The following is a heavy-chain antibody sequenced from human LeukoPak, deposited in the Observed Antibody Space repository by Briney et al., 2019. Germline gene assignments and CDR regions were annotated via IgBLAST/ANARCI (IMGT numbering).Heavy chain of an antibody. J-gene: IGHJ4*02. CDR1: GYTFTGYY. D-gene: IGHD2-2*01. Sequence: ASVKVSCKASGYTFTGYYMHWVRQAPGQGLEWKGWINPNSGGTNYAQKFQGRVTMTRDTSISTAYMELSRLRSDDTAVYYCARSTPNQLLAYDYWGQGTLVTVSS. CDR2: INPNSGGT. CDR3: ARSTPNQLLAYDY. V-gene: IGHV1-2*02.